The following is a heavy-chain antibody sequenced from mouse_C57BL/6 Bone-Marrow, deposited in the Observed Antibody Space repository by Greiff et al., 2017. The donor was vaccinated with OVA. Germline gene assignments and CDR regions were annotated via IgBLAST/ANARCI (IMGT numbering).Heavy chain of an antibody. Sequence: EVKLVESGGGLVKPGGSLKLSCAASGFTFSSYAMSWVRQTPEKRLEWVATISDGGSYTYYPDNVKGRFTISRDNAKNNLYLQMSHLKSEDTAMYYCARAFITTVEYFDYWGQGTTRTVSS. CDR2: ISDGGSYT. D-gene: IGHD1-1*01. CDR3: ARAFITTVEYFDY. J-gene: IGHJ2*01. CDR1: GFTFSSYA. V-gene: IGHV5-4*03.